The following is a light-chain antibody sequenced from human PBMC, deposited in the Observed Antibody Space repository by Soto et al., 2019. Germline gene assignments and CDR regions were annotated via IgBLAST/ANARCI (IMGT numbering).Light chain of an antibody. V-gene: IGLV2-14*01. CDR1: SSDVGDYPY. Sequence: LTQPASVSGSPGQSITISCTGTSSDVGDYPYVSWYQQHPAKVPKLIIYEVSHRPSGITSRFSGSKSQNTASLTISGLQAEDEADYYCSSYSATNTLVFGSGTKVTVL. CDR2: EVS. CDR3: SSYSATNTLV. J-gene: IGLJ1*01.